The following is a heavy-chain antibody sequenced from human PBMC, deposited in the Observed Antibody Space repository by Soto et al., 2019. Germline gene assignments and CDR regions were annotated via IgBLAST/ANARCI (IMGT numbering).Heavy chain of an antibody. D-gene: IGHD6-19*01. CDR3: ARGVVPYSSGWYGAFMDV. CDR2: TYYRSKWYN. CDR1: GDSVSSNSAA. V-gene: IGHV6-1*01. J-gene: IGHJ6*02. Sequence: SQTLSLTCAISGDSVSSNSAAWNWIRQSPSRGLEWLGRTYYRSKWYNDYAVSVKSRITINPDTSKNQFSLQLNSVTPEDTAVYYCARGVVPYSSGWYGAFMDVWGQGTTVTVSS.